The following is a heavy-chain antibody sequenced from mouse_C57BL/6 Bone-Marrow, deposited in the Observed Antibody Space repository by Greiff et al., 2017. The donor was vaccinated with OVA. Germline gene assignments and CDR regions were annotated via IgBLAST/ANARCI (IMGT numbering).Heavy chain of an antibody. CDR3: ASDGVYGLFAY. D-gene: IGHD1-1*02. J-gene: IGHJ3*01. CDR2: IWGVGST. Sequence: VKLQESGPGLVAPSQSLSITCTVSGFSLTSYGVDWVRQSPGKGLEWLGVIWGVGSTNYNSALKSRLSIGKDNSKSQVFLKMNSLQTDDTAMYYCASDGVYGLFAYWGQGTLVTVSA. V-gene: IGHV2-6*01. CDR1: GFSLTSYG.